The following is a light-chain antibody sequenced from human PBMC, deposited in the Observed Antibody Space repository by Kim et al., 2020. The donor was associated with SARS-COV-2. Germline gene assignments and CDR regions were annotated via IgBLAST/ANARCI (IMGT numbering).Light chain of an antibody. CDR3: QQRGNWPT. J-gene: IGKJ5*01. V-gene: IGKV3-11*01. CDR1: QSVRTY. Sequence: PLSPGQSAPPPCRARQSVRTYLAWYQQKPGQAPRLLIYDASNRATGIPARFSGSGSGTDFTLTISRLEPEDFAVYYCQQRGNWPTFGQGTRLEIK. CDR2: DAS.